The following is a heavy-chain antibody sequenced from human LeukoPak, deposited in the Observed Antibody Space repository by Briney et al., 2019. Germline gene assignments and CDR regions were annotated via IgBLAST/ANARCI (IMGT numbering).Heavy chain of an antibody. J-gene: IGHJ6*02. CDR3: ARGRHTMVRGVLASHYYYYGMDV. V-gene: IGHV3-74*01. D-gene: IGHD3-10*01. CDR2: INRHGTTT. CDR1: GFTFSTYW. Sequence: GGSLRLSCAASGFTFSTYWMHWVRQAPGKGLVWVSRINRHGTTTSYADSVKGRFTISRDNAKDTVYLQMNSLRAEDTAVYYCARGRHTMVRGVLASHYYYYGMDVWGQGTTVTVSS.